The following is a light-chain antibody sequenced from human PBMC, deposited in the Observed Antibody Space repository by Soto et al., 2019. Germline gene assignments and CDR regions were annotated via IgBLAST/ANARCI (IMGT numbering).Light chain of an antibody. J-gene: IGLJ2*01. CDR2: QDS. CDR1: KLGDKY. Sequence: SSELTQPPSVSVSAGQTASITCSGGKLGDKYACWYQQKPGQSPVLVIYQDSQRPSGIPERFSGSNSGNTATLTISGTQAMDEDDYYCQAWDSSTYVVFGGGTKLTVL. V-gene: IGLV3-1*01. CDR3: QAWDSSTYVV.